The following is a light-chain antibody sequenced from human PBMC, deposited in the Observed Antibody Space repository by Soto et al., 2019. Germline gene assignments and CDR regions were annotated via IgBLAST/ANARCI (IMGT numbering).Light chain of an antibody. CDR2: DAS. J-gene: IGKJ1*01. Sequence: DIQMTQYPSTLSASVGDRVSFTCLASQSIKTWLAWYQQKPGRAPTLLIYDASTLESGVPSRFSGSGSGTEFTLTIRSLQPDDIATYYCQQYDSLWTFGQGTKVEIK. CDR3: QQYDSLWT. CDR1: QSIKTW. V-gene: IGKV1-5*01.